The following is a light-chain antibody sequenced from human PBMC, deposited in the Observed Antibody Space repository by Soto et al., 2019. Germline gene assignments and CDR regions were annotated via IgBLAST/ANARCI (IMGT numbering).Light chain of an antibody. J-gene: IGKJ2*01. CDR1: QSLNND. CDR2: DAS. CDR3: QHRSNWPPYT. Sequence: EIVLTQSPAALSLSPGETATLSCRASQSLNNDLAWYQQKPGQAHRLLIYDASDRATGVPARFRGSGSGTDFTLTISSLDPEDFAVYYCQHRSNWPPYTFGQGTKLEI. V-gene: IGKV3-11*01.